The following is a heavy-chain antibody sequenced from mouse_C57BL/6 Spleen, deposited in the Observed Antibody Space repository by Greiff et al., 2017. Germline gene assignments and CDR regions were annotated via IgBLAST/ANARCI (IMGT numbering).Heavy chain of an antibody. CDR1: GFTFSSYA. Sequence: EVKLMESGGGLVKPGGSLKLSCAASGFTFSSYAMSWVRQTPEKRLEWVATISDGGSYTYYPDNVKGRFTISRDNAKNNLYLQMSHLKSEDTAMYYCARDGSGTWYFDYWGQGTTLTVSS. J-gene: IGHJ2*01. V-gene: IGHV5-4*01. CDR2: ISDGGSYT. D-gene: IGHD4-1*01. CDR3: ARDGSGTWYFDY.